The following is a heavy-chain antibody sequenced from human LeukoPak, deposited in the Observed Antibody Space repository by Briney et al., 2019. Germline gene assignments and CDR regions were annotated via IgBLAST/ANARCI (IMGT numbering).Heavy chain of an antibody. D-gene: IGHD6-19*01. V-gene: IGHV3-23*01. CDR2: ISDSGGST. CDR3: AMTVAADY. CDR1: GFTFNNYA. J-gene: IGHJ4*02. Sequence: PGGSLRLSCAASGFTFNNYAMTWVRQAPGKGLEWVSTISDSGGSTYYADSVKGRFTISRDNSKNTLYLQVSNLKAEDTALYYCAMTVAADYWSQGTLVTVSS.